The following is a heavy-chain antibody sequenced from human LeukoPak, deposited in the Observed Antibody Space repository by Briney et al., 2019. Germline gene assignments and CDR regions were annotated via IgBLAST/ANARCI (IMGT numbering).Heavy chain of an antibody. Sequence: GESLRISCKGSGYSFTTHWIGWVRQMPGKGLDWMGIIYPGDSETRYNPSFQGQVTISADKSISTAYLQWSSLKASDTAMYYCARLLGYCRGSSCYLNNGLDYWGQGTLVTVAS. CDR3: ARLLGYCRGSSCYLNNGLDY. J-gene: IGHJ4*02. V-gene: IGHV5-51*01. CDR2: IYPGDSET. D-gene: IGHD2-15*01. CDR1: GYSFTTHW.